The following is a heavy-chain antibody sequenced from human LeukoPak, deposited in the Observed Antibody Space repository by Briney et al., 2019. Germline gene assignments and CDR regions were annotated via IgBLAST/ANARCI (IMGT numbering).Heavy chain of an antibody. J-gene: IGHJ4*02. CDR3: ARSYSSGSYGDY. Sequence: PGGSLRVYCAASGFTFSSYAMHWVRQAPGKGLEWVAVISYDGSNKYYADSVKGRFTISRDNSKNTLYLQMNSLRAEDTAVYYCARSYSSGSYGDYWGQGTLVTVSS. CDR1: GFTFSSYA. V-gene: IGHV3-30-3*01. CDR2: ISYDGSNK. D-gene: IGHD3-10*01.